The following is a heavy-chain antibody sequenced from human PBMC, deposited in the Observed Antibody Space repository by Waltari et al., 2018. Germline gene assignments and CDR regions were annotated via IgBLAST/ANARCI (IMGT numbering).Heavy chain of an antibody. D-gene: IGHD6-6*01. CDR3: ARAFEYSSSNNWFDP. V-gene: IGHV4-59*11. J-gene: IGHJ5*02. CDR1: GGSIRSHY. CDR2: IYYSGST. Sequence: QVQLQESGPGLVKPSETLSLTCTVSGGSIRSHYWSWIRQPPGKGLEWIGYIYYSGSTNYNPSLKSRVTISVDTSKNQFSLKLSSVTAADTAVYYCARAFEYSSSNNWFDPWGQGTLVTVSS.